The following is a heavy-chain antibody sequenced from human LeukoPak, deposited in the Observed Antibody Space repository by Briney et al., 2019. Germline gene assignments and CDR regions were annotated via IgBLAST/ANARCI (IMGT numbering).Heavy chain of an antibody. J-gene: IGHJ6*03. V-gene: IGHV3-7*03. D-gene: IGHD6-13*01. CDR2: IQQNGNEK. CDR1: GFTFSDYY. CDR3: ARDRHIAAAVYYYYMDV. Sequence: PGGSLRLSCAASGFTFSDYYMSWIRQAPGKGPEWVASIQQNGNEKYYVDSVKGRFTISKDNAKNLLFLQMNSLRAEDTAVYYCARDRHIAAAVYYYYMDVWGKGTPVTVSS.